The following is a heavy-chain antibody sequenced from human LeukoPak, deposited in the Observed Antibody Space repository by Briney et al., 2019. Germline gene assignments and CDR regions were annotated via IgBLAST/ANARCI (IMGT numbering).Heavy chain of an antibody. V-gene: IGHV4-59*12. D-gene: IGHD3-22*01. CDR3: ARDIEYYDSSGFPTYYFDY. CDR2: IYYSGST. J-gene: IGHJ4*02. CDR1: GGSISSYY. Sequence: SETLSLTCTVSGGSISSYYWSWIRQPPGKGLEWIGYIYYSGSTNYNPSLKSRVTISVDTSKNQFSLKLSSVTAADTAVYYCARDIEYYDSSGFPTYYFDYWGQGTLVTVSS.